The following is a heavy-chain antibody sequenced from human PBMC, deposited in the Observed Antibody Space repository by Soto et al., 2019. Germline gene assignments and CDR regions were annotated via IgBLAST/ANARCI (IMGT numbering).Heavy chain of an antibody. CDR1: GYNFIYW. J-gene: IGHJ4*02. Sequence: PGESLKISGKGSGYNFIYWIAWVRQMPGRGLEWMGVIHPGDSDTRYSPSFQGQVTISADTSISTAYLQWSSLKASDTAIYYCARQDGSALFFFDFWGLGTLVTVSS. CDR2: IHPGDSDT. CDR3: ARQDGSALFFFDF. D-gene: IGHD6-19*01. V-gene: IGHV5-51*01.